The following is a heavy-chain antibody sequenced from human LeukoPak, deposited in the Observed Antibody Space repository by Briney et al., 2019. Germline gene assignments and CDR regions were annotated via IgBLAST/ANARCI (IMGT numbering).Heavy chain of an antibody. CDR3: ARDFIWFGESYFDY. J-gene: IGHJ4*02. V-gene: IGHV3-48*03. CDR1: GFTFSSYE. D-gene: IGHD3-10*01. Sequence: GGSLRLSCAASGFTFSSYEMNWVRQAPGKGLEWVSYISSSGSTIYYADSVKGRFTISRDNAKNSLYLQRNSLRAEDTAVYYCARDFIWFGESYFDYWGQGTLVTVSS. CDR2: ISSSGSTI.